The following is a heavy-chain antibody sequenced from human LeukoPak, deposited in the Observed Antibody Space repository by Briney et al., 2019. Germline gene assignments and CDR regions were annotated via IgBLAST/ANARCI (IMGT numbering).Heavy chain of an antibody. CDR3: ARASTAMAYFDY. CDR2: INPNSGGT. J-gene: IGHJ4*02. D-gene: IGHD5-18*01. V-gene: IGHV1-2*06. CDR1: GYTFTGYY. Sequence: ASVKVSCKASGYTFTGYYMHWARQAPGQGLEWMGRINPNSGGTNYAQKFQGRVTMTRDTSISTAYMELSRLRSDDTAVYYCARASTAMAYFDYWGQGTLVTVSS.